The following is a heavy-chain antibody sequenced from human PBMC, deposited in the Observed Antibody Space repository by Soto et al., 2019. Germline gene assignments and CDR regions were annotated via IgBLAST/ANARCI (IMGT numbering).Heavy chain of an antibody. D-gene: IGHD5-12*01. V-gene: IGHV3-23*01. CDR1: GFTFSSYA. J-gene: IGHJ4*02. Sequence: PGGSLRLSCAASGFTFSSYAMSWVRQAPGKGLEWVSTISSSDSNTYYADSVKGRFTISRDNSKNTLYLQVNSLRAEDTAVYYCAKLDVVATVEGGFDYWGQGTLVTVSS. CDR3: AKLDVVATVEGGFDY. CDR2: ISSSDSNT.